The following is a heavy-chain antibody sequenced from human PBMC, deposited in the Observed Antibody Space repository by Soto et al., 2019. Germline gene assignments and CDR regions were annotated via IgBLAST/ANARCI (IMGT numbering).Heavy chain of an antibody. Sequence: PGGSLRLSCATSGFPFSHAWMNWVRQVPGRGLEWVGLIKSKAEGGATDHAAPAKGRFTISRDDSKSTVFLQMDSLKTEDTAVYYCDNETKYSGYDPKPTWGQGAQVTVSS. V-gene: IGHV3-15*07. CDR3: DNETKYSGYDPKPT. D-gene: IGHD5-12*01. CDR1: GFPFSHAW. CDR2: IKSKAEGGAT. J-gene: IGHJ4*02.